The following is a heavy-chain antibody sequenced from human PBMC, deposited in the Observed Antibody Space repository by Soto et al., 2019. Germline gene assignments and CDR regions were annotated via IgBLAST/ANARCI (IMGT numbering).Heavy chain of an antibody. CDR2: IIPIFGTA. V-gene: IGHV1-69*13. CDR3: ARVSLVGDPPRNSVYWYFDL. CDR1: GGTFSSYA. Sequence: GASVKVSCKASGGTFSSYAISWVPQAPVQGLEWMGGIIPIFGTANYAQKFQGRVTITADESTSTAYMELSSLRSEDTAVYYCARVSLVGDPPRNSVYWYFDLWGRGTMVAVSS. J-gene: IGHJ2*01. D-gene: IGHD4-17*01.